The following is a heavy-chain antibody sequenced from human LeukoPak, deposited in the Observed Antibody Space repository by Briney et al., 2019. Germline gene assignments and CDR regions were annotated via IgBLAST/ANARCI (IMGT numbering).Heavy chain of an antibody. Sequence: GGSLRLSCAAFGFTFSGSAMSWVRQAPGEGLEWVSLISYSGANSYYTDSVRGRFTISRDNSKDTLFLQMNSLRAEDTAIYYCARDMQLSTWGRGTMVTVSS. CDR3: ARDMQLST. V-gene: IGHV3-23*01. D-gene: IGHD3-16*02. CDR2: ISYSGANS. J-gene: IGHJ3*01. CDR1: GFTFSGSA.